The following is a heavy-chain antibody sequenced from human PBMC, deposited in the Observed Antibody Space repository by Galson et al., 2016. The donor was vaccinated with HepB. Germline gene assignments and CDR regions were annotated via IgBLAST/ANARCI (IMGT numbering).Heavy chain of an antibody. J-gene: IGHJ4*02. CDR3: AKAEVWDDVPFDY. Sequence: SVKVSCKASGYTFISYAIHWVRQAPGQGLEWMGRINGGNGNTKYSQKFQGRVTITRDTSANTGYMELSSLRSEDTAVYYCAKAEVWDDVPFDYWGQGTLVIVSS. D-gene: IGHD1-1*01. V-gene: IGHV1-3*01. CDR1: GYTFISYA. CDR2: INGGNGNT.